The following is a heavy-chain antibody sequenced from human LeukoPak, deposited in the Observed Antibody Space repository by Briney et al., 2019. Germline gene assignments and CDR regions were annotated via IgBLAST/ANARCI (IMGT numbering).Heavy chain of an antibody. CDR1: GGSFSGYY. CDR3: ARGHNRRYSYGQGFDY. Sequence: SETLSLTCAVYGGSFSGYYWSWIRQPPGKGLEWIGEINHSGSTNYNPSLKSRVTISVDTSKNQFSLKLSSVTAADTAVYYCARGHNRRYSYGQGFDYWGQGTLVTVSS. J-gene: IGHJ4*02. D-gene: IGHD5-18*01. CDR2: INHSGST. V-gene: IGHV4-34*01.